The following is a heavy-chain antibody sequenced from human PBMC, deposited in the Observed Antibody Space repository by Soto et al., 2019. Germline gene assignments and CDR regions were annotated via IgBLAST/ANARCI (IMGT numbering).Heavy chain of an antibody. J-gene: IGHJ6*02. Sequence: QVQLQESGPGLVKPSETLSLTCTVSGGSIDGYNCAWIRQPPGKALEWVGYVDYNGGSSYNPSLESRVTLSMDTSTSQFSLQLRSVTAADTAVYYCARQGIGNLHGLVDVWGRGTTVTVSS. CDR2: VDYNGGS. V-gene: IGHV4-59*08. D-gene: IGHD3-10*01. CDR3: ARQGIGNLHGLVDV. CDR1: GGSIDGYN.